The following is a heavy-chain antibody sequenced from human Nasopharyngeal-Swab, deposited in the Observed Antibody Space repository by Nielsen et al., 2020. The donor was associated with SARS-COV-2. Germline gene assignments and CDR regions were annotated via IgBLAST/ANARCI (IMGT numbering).Heavy chain of an antibody. CDR1: GFTFSSYA. Sequence: GESLKISCAASGFTFSSYAMSWVRQAPGKGLEWVSAISGSGGSTYYADSVKSRFTISRDNSKNTLYLQMNILRAEDTAVYYCAKDYNSVGWGSNKIYYMDVWGKGTTVTVSS. J-gene: IGHJ6*03. CDR2: ISGSGGST. V-gene: IGHV3-23*01. CDR3: AKDYNSVGWGSNKIYYMDV. D-gene: IGHD3-16*01.